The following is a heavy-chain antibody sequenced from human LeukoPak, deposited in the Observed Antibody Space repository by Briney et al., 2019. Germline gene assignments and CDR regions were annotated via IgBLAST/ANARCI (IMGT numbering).Heavy chain of an antibody. J-gene: IGHJ6*02. Sequence: PGASLRLSCAASGFTFSGYAMSWVRQSPGKGLEWVSTISGSGGSTYYADSVKGRFTISRDNSKNTLFLQMNSLRAEDTAVYYCAKNVEVAGTWYYYDVMDAWGQGTTVTVSS. D-gene: IGHD6-19*01. CDR1: GFTFSGYA. V-gene: IGHV3-23*01. CDR3: AKNVEVAGTWYYYDVMDA. CDR2: ISGSGGST.